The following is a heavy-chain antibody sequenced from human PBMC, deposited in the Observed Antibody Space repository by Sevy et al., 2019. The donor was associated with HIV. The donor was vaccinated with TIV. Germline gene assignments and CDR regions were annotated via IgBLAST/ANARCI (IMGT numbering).Heavy chain of an antibody. V-gene: IGHV3-11*01. D-gene: IGHD4-17*01. CDR2: ISGSGDDTI. J-gene: IGHJ6*02. Sequence: GGSLRLSCAASGFILSDYYMSWVRQAPGKGLEWVSYISGSGDDTIYYADSVKGRFTISRDNTKNSLYLQMNSLRAEDTAVYYCARDHVNDGDLGDYYYYAMDVWGQGTTVTVSS. CDR3: ARDHVNDGDLGDYYYYAMDV. CDR1: GFILSDYY.